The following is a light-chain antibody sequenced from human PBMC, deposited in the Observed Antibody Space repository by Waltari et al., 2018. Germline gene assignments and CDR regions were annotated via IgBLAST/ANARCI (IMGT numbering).Light chain of an antibody. V-gene: IGKV1-39*01. CDR3: QQSYSTPRT. CDR2: ASS. Sequence: DIQMTQSPSSLSASVGDRVTITCRTSQNIRNYLNWYQQKPGKAPKLLIYASSSLQSGVPSKVSGSGSGTDFTLTISNLQPEDLATYFCQQSYSTPRTFGQGTKVEIK. J-gene: IGKJ1*01. CDR1: QNIRNY.